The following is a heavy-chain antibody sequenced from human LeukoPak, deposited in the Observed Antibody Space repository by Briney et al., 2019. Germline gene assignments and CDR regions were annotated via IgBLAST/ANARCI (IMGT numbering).Heavy chain of an antibody. CDR2: IYYSGST. CDR1: GGSISSSSYY. V-gene: IGHV4-39*01. Sequence: PSETLSLTCTVSGGSISSSSYYWGWIRQPPGKGLEWIGSIYYSGSTSYNPSLKSRVTISVDPSKNPCSLKLSSVTAADTAVYYCARLDCGGDCYSPLYYFDYGGKGTLVTVSS. D-gene: IGHD2-21*02. J-gene: IGHJ4*02. CDR3: ARLDCGGDCYSPLYYFDY.